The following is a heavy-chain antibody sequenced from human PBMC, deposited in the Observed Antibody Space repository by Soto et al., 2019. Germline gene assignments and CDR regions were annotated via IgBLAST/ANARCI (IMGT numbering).Heavy chain of an antibody. CDR1: GYTFTAYY. CDR3: AAMVITPLYYYDGVDV. V-gene: IGHV1-2*02. D-gene: IGHD3-22*01. CDR2: INPNTGGT. Sequence: QVQLVQSGAEVKKPGASVKVSCKASGYTFTAYYIHWVRQAPGQGLEWMGWINPNTGGTNYAQNFQGRVTMTRDTSISTDFMELSRLRSDDTALYLCAAMVITPLYYYDGVDVWGQGTTVTVSS. J-gene: IGHJ6*02.